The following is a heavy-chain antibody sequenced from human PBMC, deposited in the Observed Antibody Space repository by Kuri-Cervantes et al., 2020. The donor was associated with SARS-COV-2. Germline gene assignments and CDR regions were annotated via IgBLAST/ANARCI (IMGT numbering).Heavy chain of an antibody. CDR2: IVVGSGNT. V-gene: IGHV1-58*01. Sequence: SVKVSCKASGFTFTSSAVQWVRQARGQSLEWIGWIVVGSGNTNYAQKFQERVTITRDMSTSTAYMELSSLRSEDTAVYYCAADPRDVVVPASRYCYGMDVWGQGTTVTVSS. CDR3: AADPRDVVVPASRYCYGMDV. CDR1: GFTFTSSA. D-gene: IGHD2-2*01. J-gene: IGHJ6*02.